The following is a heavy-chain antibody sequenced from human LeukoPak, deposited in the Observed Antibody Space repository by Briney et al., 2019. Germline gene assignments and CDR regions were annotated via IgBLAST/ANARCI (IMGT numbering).Heavy chain of an antibody. V-gene: IGHV1-2*02. CDR3: ARDSVREQLVPGPYDY. CDR1: GYTFTGYY. CDR2: INPNSGGT. Sequence: GASVKVSCKASGYTFTGYYMHWVRQAPGQGLEWMGWINPNSGGTNYAQKFQGRVTMTRDTSISTAYMELSRLRSDDTAVYYCARDSVREQLVPGPYDYWGQGTLVTVSS. J-gene: IGHJ4*02. D-gene: IGHD6-6*01.